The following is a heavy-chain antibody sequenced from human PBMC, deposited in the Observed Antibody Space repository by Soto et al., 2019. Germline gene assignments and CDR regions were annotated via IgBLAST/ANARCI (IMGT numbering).Heavy chain of an antibody. CDR3: ARLAPRDGDPKTVRAFDI. CDR1: GGSITSFF. Sequence: SETLSLTCTVSGGSITSFFWSWIRQPPGKGLEWIAYISSSGSTKYNPSLKSRVTISLDTSKNQFSLRSISVSAADTAVYYCARLAPRDGDPKTVRAFDIWGQGTMVTVSS. J-gene: IGHJ3*02. V-gene: IGHV4-59*01. D-gene: IGHD1-1*01. CDR2: ISSSGST.